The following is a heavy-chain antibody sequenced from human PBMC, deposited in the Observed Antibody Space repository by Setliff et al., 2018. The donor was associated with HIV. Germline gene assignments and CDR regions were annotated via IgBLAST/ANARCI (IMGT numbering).Heavy chain of an antibody. CDR3: VSRPGGITRARFDH. Sequence: SETLSLTCAVYGGAFSRFYWSWLRQAPEKGLEWIGDINHSGITNYNPPLKSRLSISVDTSKNQFSLNLTSVTAADAAMYFCVSRPGGITRARFDHWGQGTLVTVSS. V-gene: IGHV4-34*01. D-gene: IGHD3-16*01. CDR1: GGAFSRFY. CDR2: INHSGIT. J-gene: IGHJ4*02.